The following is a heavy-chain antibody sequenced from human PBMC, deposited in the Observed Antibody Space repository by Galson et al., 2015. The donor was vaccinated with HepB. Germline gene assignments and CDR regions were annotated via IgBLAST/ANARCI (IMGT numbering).Heavy chain of an antibody. Sequence: TLSLTCTVSGGSISSGGYYWSWIRQRPGKGLEWIGYIYYSGSTYYNPSLKSRVTISVDTSKNQFTLKLSSVTAADTAVYYCARVQPGIAVAGTSRWFDPWGQRTLVTVSS. CDR1: GGSISSGGYY. D-gene: IGHD6-19*01. CDR3: ARVQPGIAVAGTSRWFDP. CDR2: IYYSGST. V-gene: IGHV4-31*03. J-gene: IGHJ5*02.